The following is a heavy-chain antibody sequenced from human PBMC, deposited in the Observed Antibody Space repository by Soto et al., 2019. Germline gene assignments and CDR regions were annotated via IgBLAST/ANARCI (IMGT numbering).Heavy chain of an antibody. CDR3: ARDRGIAVAGTHYGMDV. CDR2: IYYSGST. Sequence: PSETPFLPCTVSGGSIRRSSYYLGWVRQPPGGGLEWIGSIYYSGSTYYNPSLKSRVTISVDTSKNQFSLKLSSVTAADTAVYYCARDRGIAVAGTHYGMDVWGQGTKVTVSS. D-gene: IGHD6-19*01. CDR1: GGSIRRSSYY. V-gene: IGHV4-39*02. J-gene: IGHJ6*02.